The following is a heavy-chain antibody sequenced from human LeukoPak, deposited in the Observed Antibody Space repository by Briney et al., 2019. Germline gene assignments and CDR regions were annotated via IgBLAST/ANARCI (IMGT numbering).Heavy chain of an antibody. Sequence: GGSLRLSCAASGFTFSSYEMNWVRQAPGKGLEWVSYISSSGSTINFADSVKGQFTISRDNAKNSLLLQMNSLRAEDTAVYYCARETYILGAQPLDYWGQGTLVTVSS. V-gene: IGHV3-48*03. CDR3: ARETYILGAQPLDY. CDR1: GFTFSSYE. D-gene: IGHD1-26*01. J-gene: IGHJ4*02. CDR2: ISSSGSTI.